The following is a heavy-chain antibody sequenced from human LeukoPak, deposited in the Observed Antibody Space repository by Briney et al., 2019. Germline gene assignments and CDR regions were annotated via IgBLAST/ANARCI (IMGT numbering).Heavy chain of an antibody. D-gene: IGHD4-11*01. Sequence: GGSLRLSCAASGFIFRNYVMSWVRQAPGKGLEWVSAISGSGGNTYYADSVKGRFTISRDNSKNTLYLQMNSLRAEDAAVYYCANEYSKGDIWGQGTMVTVSS. CDR2: ISGSGGNT. CDR1: GFIFRNYV. CDR3: ANEYSKGDI. V-gene: IGHV3-23*01. J-gene: IGHJ3*02.